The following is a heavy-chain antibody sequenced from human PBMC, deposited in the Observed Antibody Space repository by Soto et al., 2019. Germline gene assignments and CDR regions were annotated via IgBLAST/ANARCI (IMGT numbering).Heavy chain of an antibody. CDR3: AREAGYVWGNFDY. CDR1: GFTFSSYA. J-gene: IGHJ4*02. Sequence: GGSLRLSCAASGFTFSSYAMHWVRQAPGKGLEWVAVISYDGSNKYYADSVKGRFTISRDNSKNTLYLQMNSLRAEDTAVYYYAREAGYVWGNFDYWGQGTLVTVSS. CDR2: ISYDGSNK. D-gene: IGHD3-16*01. V-gene: IGHV3-30-3*01.